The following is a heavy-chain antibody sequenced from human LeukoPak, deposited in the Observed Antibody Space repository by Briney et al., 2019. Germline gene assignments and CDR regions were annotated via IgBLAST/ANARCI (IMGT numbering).Heavy chain of an antibody. D-gene: IGHD3-10*01. CDR1: GGSISSGGYS. CDR3: AREGYGSGPPPNAFDI. CDR2: IYHSGST. Sequence: SETLSLTCAVSGGSISSGGYSWSWIRPPPGKGLEWIGYIYHSGSTYYNPSLKSRVTISVDTSKTQFSLRLSSVTAADTAVYYCAREGYGSGPPPNAFDIWGQGTMVTVSS. J-gene: IGHJ3*02. V-gene: IGHV4-30-2*01.